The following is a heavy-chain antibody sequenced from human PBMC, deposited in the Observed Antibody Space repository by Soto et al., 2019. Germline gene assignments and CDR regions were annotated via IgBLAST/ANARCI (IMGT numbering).Heavy chain of an antibody. D-gene: IGHD2-21*02. J-gene: IGHJ1*01. V-gene: IGHV1-46*01. CDR1: GYTFTKFH. CDR2: IDPSGGVT. Sequence: VASVKVSCKASGYTFTKFHIHWVRQAPGQGLEWMGMIDPSGGVTRDAQRFQGRITMTSDTSTSSVYMELRGLTSEDTAVYYCAKDGVSMTSRAEYFQHWGQGTLVTVSS. CDR3: AKDGVSMTSRAEYFQH.